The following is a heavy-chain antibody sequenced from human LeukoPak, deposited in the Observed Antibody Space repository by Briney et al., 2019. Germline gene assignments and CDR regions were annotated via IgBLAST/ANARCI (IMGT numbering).Heavy chain of an antibody. D-gene: IGHD3-22*01. CDR2: ISAYNGNT. Sequence: ASVKVSCKASGYTFTSYGISWVRQAPGQGLVWMGWISAYNGNTNYAQKLQGRVTMTTDTSMSTAYMELRSLRSDDTAVYYCARVMAYDSSGYRYYFDYWGQGTLVTVSS. J-gene: IGHJ4*02. CDR1: GYTFTSYG. V-gene: IGHV1-18*01. CDR3: ARVMAYDSSGYRYYFDY.